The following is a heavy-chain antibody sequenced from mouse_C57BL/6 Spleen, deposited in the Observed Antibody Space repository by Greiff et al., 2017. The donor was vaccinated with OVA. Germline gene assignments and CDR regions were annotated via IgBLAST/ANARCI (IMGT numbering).Heavy chain of an antibody. CDR2: INPNNGGT. V-gene: IGHV1-26*01. CDR3: ARCGLDYDYDEWFAY. J-gene: IGHJ3*01. D-gene: IGHD2-4*01. CDR1: GYTFTDYY. Sequence: VQLQQSGPELVKPGASVKISCKASGYTFTDYYMNWVKQSHGKSLEWIGDINPNNGGTSYNQKFKGKATLTVDKSSSTAYMELRSLTSEDSAVYYCARCGLDYDYDEWFAYWGQGTLVTVSA.